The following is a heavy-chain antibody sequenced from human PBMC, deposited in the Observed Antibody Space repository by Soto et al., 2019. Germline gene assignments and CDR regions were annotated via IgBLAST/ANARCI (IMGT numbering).Heavy chain of an antibody. D-gene: IGHD3-22*01. J-gene: IGHJ3*01. CDR2: ISAHTGSS. CDR3: ARASFYHGSDSRGYSFYAFDF. Sequence: QVQLVQSGAEVKKPGASVKVSCKASGYTFTSSGMSWVRQAPGQGLAWRGWISAHTGSSEYAQRFQGRVTMTTDRSTSTDYMELRSLRSDDTAVYYCARASFYHGSDSRGYSFYAFDFWGPGTLVTVSS. CDR1: GYTFTSSG. V-gene: IGHV1-18*01.